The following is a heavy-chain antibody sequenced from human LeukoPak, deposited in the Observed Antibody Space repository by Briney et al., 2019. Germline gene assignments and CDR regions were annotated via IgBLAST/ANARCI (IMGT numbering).Heavy chain of an antibody. CDR3: ARMGATSRDFDY. J-gene: IGHJ4*02. Sequence: ASVKVSCKTSGYTFTNYYMHWVRQAPGQGLEWMGIINPSGGSTTYAQKFQGRVTMTRDTSTSTVYMDLSSLRSEDTAVYYCARMGATSRDFDYWGQGTLVTVSS. CDR2: INPSGGST. V-gene: IGHV1-46*01. D-gene: IGHD1-26*01. CDR1: GYTFTNYY.